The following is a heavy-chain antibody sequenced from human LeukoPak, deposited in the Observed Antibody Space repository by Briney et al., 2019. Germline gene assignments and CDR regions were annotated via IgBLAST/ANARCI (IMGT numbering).Heavy chain of an antibody. CDR3: AKVYSSSTQDAFDV. CDR1: GGPFTGYY. Sequence: SETLSLTCAVYGGPFTGYYWSWIRQSPDKGLEWIGEINHRGSTNYNSSLKSRLTISADTSKNQFSLHLSSVIAPDTAVYYCAKVYSSSTQDAFDVWGQGTMVTVP. V-gene: IGHV4-34*01. J-gene: IGHJ3*01. D-gene: IGHD3-22*01. CDR2: INHRGST.